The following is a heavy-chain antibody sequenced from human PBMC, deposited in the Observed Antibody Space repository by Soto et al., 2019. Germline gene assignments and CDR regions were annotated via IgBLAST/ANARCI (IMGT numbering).Heavy chain of an antibody. V-gene: IGHV3-9*01. J-gene: IGHJ6*02. Sequence: GGSLRLSCAASGFTFDDYAMHWVRQAPGKGLEWVSGISWNSGSIGYADSVKGRFTISGDNAKNSLYLQMNSLRAEDTALYYGAKLGDGGSSGYYYYGMDVWGQGTTVTVSS. CDR1: GFTFDDYA. CDR2: ISWNSGSI. CDR3: AKLGDGGSSGYYYYGMDV. D-gene: IGHD3-22*01.